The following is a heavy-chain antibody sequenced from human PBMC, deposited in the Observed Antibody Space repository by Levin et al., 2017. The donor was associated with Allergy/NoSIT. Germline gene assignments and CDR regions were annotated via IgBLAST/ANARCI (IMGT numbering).Heavy chain of an antibody. CDR2: IYPGDSDT. CDR3: ARRGTRDYYHYMDV. CDR1: GYSFTSYW. J-gene: IGHJ6*03. V-gene: IGHV5-51*01. Sequence: KVSCQGSGYSFTSYWIGWVRQMPGKGLEWMGIIYPGDSDTRYSPSFQGQVTISADKSISTAYLQWSSLKASDTAIYYCARRGTRDYYHYMDVWGKGTTVTVSS. D-gene: IGHD1-1*01.